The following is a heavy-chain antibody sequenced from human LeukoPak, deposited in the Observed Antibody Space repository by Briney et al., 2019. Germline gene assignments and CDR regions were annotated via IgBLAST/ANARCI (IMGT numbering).Heavy chain of an antibody. D-gene: IGHD2-15*01. Sequence: GGSLRLSCAASGFTFSSYTMNWVRQAPGKGLEWVSSISSSSSYIYYADSVKGRLTISRDNAKDSLYLQMNSLRAEDTAVYYCARDPTPRYCSGGSCYTHYGMDVWGQGTTVTVSS. V-gene: IGHV3-21*01. CDR2: ISSSSSYI. CDR1: GFTFSSYT. J-gene: IGHJ6*02. CDR3: ARDPTPRYCSGGSCYTHYGMDV.